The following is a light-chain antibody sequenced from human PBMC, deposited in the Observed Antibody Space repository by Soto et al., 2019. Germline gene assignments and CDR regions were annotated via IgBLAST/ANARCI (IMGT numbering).Light chain of an antibody. CDR1: QSVSTSS. CDR2: GAS. CDR3: KQYGSSPYT. Sequence: EIVLTQSPGTLSLSPGERATLSCRASQSVSTSSLAWYQQKPGQAPRLLIYGASSRATGIPDRVSGSGSGADFTLSISRLEPEDFAMYYCKQYGSSPYTFGQGTKLAIK. V-gene: IGKV3-20*01. J-gene: IGKJ2*01.